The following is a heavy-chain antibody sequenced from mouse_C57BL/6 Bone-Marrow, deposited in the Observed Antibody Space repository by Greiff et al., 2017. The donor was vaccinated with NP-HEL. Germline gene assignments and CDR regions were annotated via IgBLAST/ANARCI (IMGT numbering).Heavy chain of an antibody. CDR3: ARNPYGNYDAMDY. CDR1: GFSLTSYA. D-gene: IGHD2-1*01. V-gene: IGHV2-9-1*01. CDR2: IWTGGGT. J-gene: IGHJ4*01. Sequence: VQRVESGPGLVAPSQSLSITCTVSGFSLTSYAISWVRQPPGKGLEWLGVIWTGGGTNYNSALKSRLSISKDNSKSQVFLKMNSLQTDDTARYYCARNPYGNYDAMDYWGQGTSVTVSS.